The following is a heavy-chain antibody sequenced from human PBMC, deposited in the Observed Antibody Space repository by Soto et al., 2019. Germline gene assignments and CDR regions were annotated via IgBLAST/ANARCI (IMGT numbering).Heavy chain of an antibody. Sequence: SVKVSCKASGGTFSSYTISWVRQAPGQGLEWMGRIIPILGIANYAQKFQGRVTITADKSTSTAYMELSSLRSEDTAVYYCASITDCGGDCYSGEYFQHWGQGTLVTVSS. CDR2: IIPILGIA. D-gene: IGHD2-21*01. CDR1: GGTFSSYT. CDR3: ASITDCGGDCYSGEYFQH. J-gene: IGHJ1*01. V-gene: IGHV1-69*02.